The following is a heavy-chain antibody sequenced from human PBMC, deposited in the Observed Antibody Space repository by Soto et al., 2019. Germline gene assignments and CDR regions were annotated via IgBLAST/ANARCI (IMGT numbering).Heavy chain of an antibody. Sequence: PSETLSLTCAVSGGSISSGGFSWIWVRQPPGKGLEWIGYIYRRGNIFYNPSLQSRVTISVDRSKNQFSLNLSSVTAADTAVYFCARVVDFFGPDGYSFYFDYWGQGSLVTVSS. D-gene: IGHD3-22*01. J-gene: IGHJ4*02. CDR2: IYRRGNI. CDR3: ARVVDFFGPDGYSFYFDY. CDR1: GGSISSGGFS. V-gene: IGHV4-30-2*01.